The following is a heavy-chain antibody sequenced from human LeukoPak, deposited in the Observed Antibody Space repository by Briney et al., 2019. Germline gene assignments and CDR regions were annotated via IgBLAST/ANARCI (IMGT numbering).Heavy chain of an antibody. CDR3: ARGDYYGSGSYYNY. D-gene: IGHD3-10*01. V-gene: IGHV1-8*01. J-gene: IGHJ4*02. CDR1: GYTFTSYD. Sequence: GASVKVSCKASGYTFTSYDIHWVRQATGQGLEWMGWMNPNSGNTGYAQKFQGRVTMTRNTSISTAYMELSSLRSEDTAVYYCARGDYYGSGSYYNYWGQGTLVTVSS. CDR2: MNPNSGNT.